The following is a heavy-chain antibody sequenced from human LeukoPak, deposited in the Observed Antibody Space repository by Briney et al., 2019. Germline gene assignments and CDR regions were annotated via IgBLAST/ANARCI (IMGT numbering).Heavy chain of an antibody. CDR2: ISWNSRKM. CDR1: GFTFDDYA. CDR3: AKDTSSSSSFFYLDV. Sequence: SLRLSCATPGFTFDDYAMHWVRQAPGKGLEWVSGISWNSRKMDYADSVRGRFTISRDNDKNSVYLQMNSLTAEDTALYYCAKDTSSSSSFFYLDVWGKGTAVTVSS. J-gene: IGHJ6*03. V-gene: IGHV3-9*01. D-gene: IGHD6-6*01.